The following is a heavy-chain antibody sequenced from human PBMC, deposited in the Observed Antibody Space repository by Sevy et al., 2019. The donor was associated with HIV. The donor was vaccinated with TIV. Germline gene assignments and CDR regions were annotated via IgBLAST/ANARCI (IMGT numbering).Heavy chain of an antibody. CDR2: IKQDGSEK. Sequence: GGALRLSCAASGFTFSSYWMSWVRQAPGKGMEWVANIKQDGSEKYYVDSVKGRFTNSRDNAKNSLYLQMNSLRAEDTAVYYCARVLRGSYWDAFDIWGQGTMVTVSS. J-gene: IGHJ3*02. CDR3: ARVLRGSYWDAFDI. CDR1: GFTFSSYW. V-gene: IGHV3-7*01. D-gene: IGHD1-26*01.